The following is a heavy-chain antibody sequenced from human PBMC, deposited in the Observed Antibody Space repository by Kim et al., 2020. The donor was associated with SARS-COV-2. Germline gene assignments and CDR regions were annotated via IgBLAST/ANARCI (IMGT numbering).Heavy chain of an antibody. D-gene: IGHD3-3*01. CDR3: AKDLRSGGLPFEY. J-gene: IGHJ4*02. CDR2: IGGSGETT. V-gene: IGHV3-23*01. Sequence: GGSLRLSCVASGFTFSTYAMNWVRQAPGKGLEWVSVIGGSGETTYYADSVKGRFTVSRDNAKNTLYLQMNSLRAEDTAVYFCAKDLRSGGLPFEYWGQGT. CDR1: GFTFSTYA.